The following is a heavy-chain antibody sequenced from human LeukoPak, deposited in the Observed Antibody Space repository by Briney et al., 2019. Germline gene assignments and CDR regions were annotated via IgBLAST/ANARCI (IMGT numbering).Heavy chain of an antibody. J-gene: IGHJ4*02. Sequence: SETLSLTCTGSGGSISSSSYYWGWIRQPPGKGLEWIGSIYYSGSTYYNPSLKSRVTISVDTSKNQFSLKLSSVTAADTAVYYCARVGAAAGSGCFDYWGQGTLVTVSS. CDR3: ARVGAAAGSGCFDY. D-gene: IGHD6-13*01. V-gene: IGHV4-39*07. CDR2: IYYSGST. CDR1: GGSISSSSYY.